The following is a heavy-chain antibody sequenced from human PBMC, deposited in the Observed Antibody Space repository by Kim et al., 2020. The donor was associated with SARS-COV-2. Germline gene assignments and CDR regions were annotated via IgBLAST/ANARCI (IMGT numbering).Heavy chain of an antibody. CDR3: ARIPYSSGCDY. V-gene: IGHV5-51*01. J-gene: IGHJ4*02. Sequence: RYSPSFQGQVTISADKSISTAYLQWSSLKASDTAMYYCARIPYSSGCDYWGQGTLVTVSS. D-gene: IGHD6-19*01.